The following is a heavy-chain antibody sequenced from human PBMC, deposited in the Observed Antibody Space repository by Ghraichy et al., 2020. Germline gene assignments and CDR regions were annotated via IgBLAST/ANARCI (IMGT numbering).Heavy chain of an antibody. CDR3: ARLRGYCGGGSCFSAYFDC. CDR1: GFTFSTYW. Sequence: LNISCAASGFTFSTYWMTWVRQAPGKGLEWVANIKGDGSERYYVDSVKGRFTISRDNADNSLFLQMNSLRADDTAVYHCARLRGYCGGGSCFSAYFDCWGQGTLVTVSS. CDR2: IKGDGSER. V-gene: IGHV3-7*01. D-gene: IGHD2-15*01. J-gene: IGHJ4*02.